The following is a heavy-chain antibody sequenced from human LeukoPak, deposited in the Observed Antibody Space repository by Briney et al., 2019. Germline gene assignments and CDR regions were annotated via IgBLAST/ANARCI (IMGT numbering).Heavy chain of an antibody. CDR1: GFPFSQYA. V-gene: IGHV3-23*01. Sequence: GGSLTLSCAPSGFPFSQYAMGWLPQAPGKALEWISGVSGNGITIHAEDSVKRRFTTYRENSQDTLHLQMKRLRVEGTAVYYCAKTHYNDWGLWNYFDSWGQGTLVTVSS. CDR3: AKTHYNDWGLWNYFDS. J-gene: IGHJ4*02. D-gene: IGHD7-27*01. CDR2: VSGNGITI.